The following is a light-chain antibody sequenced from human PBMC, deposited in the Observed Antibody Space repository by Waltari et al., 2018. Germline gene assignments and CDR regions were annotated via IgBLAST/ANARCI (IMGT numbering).Light chain of an antibody. Sequence: EIVMTQSPANLSVSPGESAPLSSRATLCVTIKLAWYQQKPGPAPRLLISDASTRATVLPPRCSGSGSGTDFTLTISSLQSEDFAVYYCQQYNNWPLTFGGGTKVEIK. CDR1: LCVTIK. CDR3: QQYNNWPLT. CDR2: DAS. V-gene: IGKV3-15*01. J-gene: IGKJ4*01.